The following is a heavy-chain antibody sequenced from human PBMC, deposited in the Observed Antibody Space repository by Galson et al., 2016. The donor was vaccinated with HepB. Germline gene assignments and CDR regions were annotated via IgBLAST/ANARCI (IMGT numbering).Heavy chain of an antibody. V-gene: IGHV3-9*01. CDR3: VKDRKYRCSSSTCYWEFDY. CDR1: GFSFDDYG. CDR2: ISWNSVGV. Sequence: SLRLSCAASGFSFDDYGMDWVRQGPGKGLEWVAGISWNSVGVGYADSVKGRFTISRDNAKNSLHLQMNSLRVKDTALYYCVKDRKYRCSSSTCYWEFDYWGQGTLVTVS. J-gene: IGHJ4*02. D-gene: IGHD2-2*01.